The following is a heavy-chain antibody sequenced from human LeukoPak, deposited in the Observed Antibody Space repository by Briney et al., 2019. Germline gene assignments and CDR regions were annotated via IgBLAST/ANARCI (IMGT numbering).Heavy chain of an antibody. CDR2: ISGSGGRT. CDR1: GFTFSSYA. J-gene: IGHJ4*02. Sequence: GGSLRLSCAASGFTFSSYAMSWVRQAPGKGLEWVSAISGSGGRTYYADSVKGRFTISRDNSKNTLYLQMNSLRAEDTAVYYCARDGAYGDPAYWGQGTLVTVSS. D-gene: IGHD4-17*01. CDR3: ARDGAYGDPAY. V-gene: IGHV3-23*01.